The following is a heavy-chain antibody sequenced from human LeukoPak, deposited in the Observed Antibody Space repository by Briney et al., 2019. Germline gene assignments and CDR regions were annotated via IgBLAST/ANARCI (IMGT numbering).Heavy chain of an antibody. Sequence: GRSLRLSCAASGLTFSSYAMHWVRQAPGKGLEWVAVISYDGSNKYYADSVKGRFTISRDNSKNTLYLQMNSLRAEDTAVYYCARGRYGSGSKRGMDVWGKGTTVTVSS. CDR3: ARGRYGSGSKRGMDV. CDR2: ISYDGSNK. CDR1: GLTFSSYA. J-gene: IGHJ6*04. V-gene: IGHV3-30*04. D-gene: IGHD3-10*01.